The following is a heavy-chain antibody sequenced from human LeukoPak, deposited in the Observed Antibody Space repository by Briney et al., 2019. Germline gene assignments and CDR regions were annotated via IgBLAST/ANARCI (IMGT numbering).Heavy chain of an antibody. CDR1: GFTLSPYW. V-gene: IGHV3-74*01. J-gene: IGHJ4*02. D-gene: IGHD2-2*01. CDR3: TRARCSRTSCNTESDY. Sequence: GGSLRLSCAASGFTLSPYWMHWVRQAPGKGLVWVSRINSDGSSTTYADSVKGRFTISRDNTKNTLYLQMNILRAEDTAVYYCTRARCSRTSCNTESDYWGQGALVTVSS. CDR2: INSDGSST.